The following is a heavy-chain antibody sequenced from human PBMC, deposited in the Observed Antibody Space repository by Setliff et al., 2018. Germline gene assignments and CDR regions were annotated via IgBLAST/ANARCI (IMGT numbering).Heavy chain of an antibody. D-gene: IGHD5-18*01. Sequence: GGSLRLSCAASGFTFSSYSMNWVRQAPGKGLEWVSYISSSSSTIYYADSVKGRFTISRDNAKNSLYLQMNSLRADDTAIYYCAREASGHSYGSHWGPGTLVTVSS. CDR1: GFTFSSYS. J-gene: IGHJ4*02. CDR3: AREASGHSYGSH. CDR2: ISSSSSTI. V-gene: IGHV3-48*01.